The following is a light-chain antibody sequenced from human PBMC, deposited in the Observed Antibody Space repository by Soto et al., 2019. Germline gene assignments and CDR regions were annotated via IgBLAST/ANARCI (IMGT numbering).Light chain of an antibody. J-gene: IGKJ1*01. CDR2: GAS. V-gene: IGKV3-20*01. CDR3: QQFVTSTWT. CDR1: QSVSSSH. Sequence: EIALTQSPGTLSLSPGERATLSCRASQSVSSSHLAWYYQKPGQAPRLLIYGASSRATGIPDRFSGSGSGTDFTLTISRLEPEDFAVYYCQQFVTSTWTFGQGTKVEIK.